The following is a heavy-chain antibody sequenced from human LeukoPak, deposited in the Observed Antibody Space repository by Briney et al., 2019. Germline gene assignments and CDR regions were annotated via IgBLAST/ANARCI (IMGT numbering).Heavy chain of an antibody. D-gene: IGHD3-22*01. CDR1: GFTFSSYG. V-gene: IGHV3-30*19. CDR3: ASKVNYYDSSGYPTPFDY. Sequence: GGSLRLSCAASGFTFSSYGMHWVRQAPGKGLEWVAVISYDGSNKYYADSVKGRFTISRDNSKNTLYLQMNSLRAEDTAVYYCASKVNYYDSSGYPTPFDYWGQGTLVTVSS. J-gene: IGHJ4*02. CDR2: ISYDGSNK.